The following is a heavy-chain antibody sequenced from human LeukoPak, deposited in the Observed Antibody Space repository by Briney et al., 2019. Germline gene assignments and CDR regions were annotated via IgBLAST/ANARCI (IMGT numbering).Heavy chain of an antibody. D-gene: IGHD3-10*01. J-gene: IGHJ4*02. V-gene: IGHV4-34*01. CDR3: ASDYYYGSGSCTY. CDR1: GGSFSGYY. Sequence: KPSEALSLTCAVYGGSFSGYYWSWIRQPPGKGLEWIGEINHSGSTNYNPSLKIRVTISVDTSKNQFSLKLSSVTAADTAVYYCASDYYYGSGSCTYWGQGTLVTVSS. CDR2: INHSGST.